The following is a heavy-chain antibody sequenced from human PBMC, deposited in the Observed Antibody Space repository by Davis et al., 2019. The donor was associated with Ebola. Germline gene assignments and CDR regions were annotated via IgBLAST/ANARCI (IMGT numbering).Heavy chain of an antibody. Sequence: MPSETLSLTCAVSGDSISSSNWWSWVRQPPGKGLEWIGEISQSGSTNYNPSLKSRVTISVDKSKNQFSLKLSSVTAADTAVYYCARVYYSSSNWFDPWGQGTLVTVSS. CDR3: ARVYYSSSNWFDP. V-gene: IGHV4-4*02. CDR1: GDSISSSNW. J-gene: IGHJ5*02. CDR2: ISQSGST. D-gene: IGHD6-6*01.